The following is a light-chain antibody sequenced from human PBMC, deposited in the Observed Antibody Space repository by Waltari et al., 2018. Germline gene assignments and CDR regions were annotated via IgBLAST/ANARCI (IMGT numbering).Light chain of an antibody. CDR2: WAS. J-gene: IGKJ3*01. CDR3: QQYYRVPFT. CDR1: QSVINSADNKNK. V-gene: IGKV4-1*01. Sequence: DIVMTQSPDSLTVSLGERATINCKSSQSVINSADNKNKLAWYQQKAGKPPKLLIYWASPRESGVPDRFSGSGSGTDFTLTISSLQAEDVAVYYCQQYYRVPFTFGPGTKVDIK.